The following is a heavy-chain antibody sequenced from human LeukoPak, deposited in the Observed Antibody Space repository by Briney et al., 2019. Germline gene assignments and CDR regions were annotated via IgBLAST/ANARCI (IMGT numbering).Heavy chain of an antibody. CDR1: GGSISTTNW. J-gene: IGHJ4*02. CDR3: AREGGPYRPLDY. V-gene: IGHV4-4*02. Sequence: SGTLSLTCGVSGGSISTTNWWTWVRQPPGEGLEWIGEVHLSGRTHYNPSLESRVTMSVDMSENHISLRLTSVTAADTAVFYCAREGGPYRPLDYSGQGTLVTVSS. CDR2: VHLSGRT.